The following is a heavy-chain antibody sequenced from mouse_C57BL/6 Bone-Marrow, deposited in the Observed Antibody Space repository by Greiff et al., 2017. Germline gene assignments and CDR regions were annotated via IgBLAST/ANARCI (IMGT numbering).Heavy chain of an antibody. CDR1: GYTFTNYW. V-gene: IGHV1-63*01. D-gene: IGHD3-2*02. J-gene: IGHJ2*01. CDR3: ARRAQATYYFDY. CDR2: IYPGGGYT. Sequence: VKLMESGAELVRPGTSVKMSCKASGYTFTNYWIGWAKQRPGNGLEWIGDIYPGGGYTNYNEKFKGKATLTADKSSSTAYMQFSSLTSEDSAIYYCARRAQATYYFDYWGQGTTLTVAS.